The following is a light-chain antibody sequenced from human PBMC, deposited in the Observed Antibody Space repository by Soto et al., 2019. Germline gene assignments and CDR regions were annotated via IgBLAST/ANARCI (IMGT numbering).Light chain of an antibody. CDR3: SSYTSSSPLGHVV. CDR1: SSDVGGYNY. V-gene: IGLV2-14*01. Sequence: QSALTQPASVSGSPGQSITISCTGTSSDVGGYNYVSWYQQHPGKAPKFMIYDVSNRPSGVSNRFSRSKSGNTASLTISGLQAEDEADYYRSSYTSSSPLGHVVFGGGTQLTVL. J-gene: IGLJ2*01. CDR2: DVS.